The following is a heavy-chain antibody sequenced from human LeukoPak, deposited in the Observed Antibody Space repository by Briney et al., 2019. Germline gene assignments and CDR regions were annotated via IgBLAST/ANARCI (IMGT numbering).Heavy chain of an antibody. CDR3: ARHYGP. CDR1: GGSVSGGDYY. Sequence: ASENLSLTCIVSGGSVSGGDYYWGWIRQTPGKGREWIGSIYDSGSTYYNPSLKSRVTISVDTSKNQFSLKLNSVTAADTAVYYCARHYGPWGQGTLVTVSS. D-gene: IGHD3-10*01. J-gene: IGHJ5*02. CDR2: IYDSGST. V-gene: IGHV4-39*01.